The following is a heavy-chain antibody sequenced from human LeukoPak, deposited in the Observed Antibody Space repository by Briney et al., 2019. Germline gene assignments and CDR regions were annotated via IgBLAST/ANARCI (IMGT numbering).Heavy chain of an antibody. D-gene: IGHD3-16*01. J-gene: IGHJ6*04. CDR2: ITRDGSST. CDR1: GFTFSSSW. V-gene: IGHV3-74*01. Sequence: PGGSLRLSCAASGFTFSSSWMHWVRQAPGKGLVWVSRITRDGSSTTYADSVKGRFTTSRDNAKNTLYLQMDSLRDDDTAVYYCARDPGHESWSPFWGGMDVWGNGTTVTVSS. CDR3: ARDPGHESWSPFWGGMDV.